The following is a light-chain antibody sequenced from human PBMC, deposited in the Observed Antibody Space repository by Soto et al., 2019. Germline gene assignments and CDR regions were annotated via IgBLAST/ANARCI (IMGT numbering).Light chain of an antibody. CDR3: QQAKSFPLT. V-gene: IGKV1-12*01. Sequence: DIQITHSPSSVSAHIEDKVTITCRASQGINNWLAWYQQKQGKAPELLIYAVSILQSGVPSRFSGSGFGTNFTLTITSLQPEDSATYFCQQAKSFPLTFGQGTRLEI. CDR2: AVS. CDR1: QGINNW. J-gene: IGKJ5*01.